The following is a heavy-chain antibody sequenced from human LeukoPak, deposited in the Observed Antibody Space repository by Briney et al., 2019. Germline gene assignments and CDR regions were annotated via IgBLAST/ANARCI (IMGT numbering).Heavy chain of an antibody. CDR1: GFTFSSYD. V-gene: IGHV3-13*01. CDR3: TRGSYYRLDV. Sequence: GGSLRLSCVASGFTFSSYDMHWVRQVIVKDLEWVSAIGTAGDTHYPGSVKGRFTISRENAKKSLYLQMNSLRAGDTAVYYCTRGSYYRLDVWGQGTKVTVSS. CDR2: IGTAGDT. J-gene: IGHJ6*02.